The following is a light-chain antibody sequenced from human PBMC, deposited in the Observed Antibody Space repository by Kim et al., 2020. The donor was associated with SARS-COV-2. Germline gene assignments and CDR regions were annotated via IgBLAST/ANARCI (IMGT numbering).Light chain of an antibody. Sequence: SVGGGVIIACRASQSIGTWLAWYQQRPGKAPTLLIYDASTLETGVPSRFSGRGSGTEFTLTISSLQPDDSATYYCQHYKKLSPEYTFGQGTKLEI. CDR3: QHYKKLSPEYT. V-gene: IGKV1-5*01. J-gene: IGKJ2*01. CDR2: DAS. CDR1: QSIGTW.